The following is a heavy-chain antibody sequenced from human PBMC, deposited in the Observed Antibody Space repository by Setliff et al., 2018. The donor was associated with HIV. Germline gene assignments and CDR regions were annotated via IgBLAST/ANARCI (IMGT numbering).Heavy chain of an antibody. Sequence: SETLSLTCTVSGGSISSTSYYWGWIRQPPGKGLEWIGSIYYSGSTYYHPSLKSRATISVDTSKNQFSLKLSSVTAADTAVSYCARLYYYGSGNYNDAFDIWGQGTMVTVSS. D-gene: IGHD3-10*01. J-gene: IGHJ3*02. CDR1: GGSISSTSYY. V-gene: IGHV4-39*07. CDR3: ARLYYYGSGNYNDAFDI. CDR2: IYYSGST.